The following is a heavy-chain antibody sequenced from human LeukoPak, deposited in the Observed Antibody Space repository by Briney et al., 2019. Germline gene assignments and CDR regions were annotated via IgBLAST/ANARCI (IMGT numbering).Heavy chain of an antibody. CDR2: ISGSGGST. J-gene: IGHJ6*02. D-gene: IGHD6-19*01. Sequence: GGSLRLSCAASGFTFSSYAMSWVRQAPGKGLEWVSAISGSGGSTYYADSVKGRFTISRDNSKNTLYLQMNSLRAEDTALYYCAKEIGHLGSGWQESPQYYYYYGMDVWGQGTTVTVSS. V-gene: IGHV3-23*01. CDR1: GFTFSSYA. CDR3: AKEIGHLGSGWQESPQYYYYYGMDV.